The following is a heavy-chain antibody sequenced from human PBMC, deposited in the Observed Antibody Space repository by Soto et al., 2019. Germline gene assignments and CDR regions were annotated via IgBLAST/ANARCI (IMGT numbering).Heavy chain of an antibody. D-gene: IGHD2-21*01. V-gene: IGHV4-4*07. CDR3: AGIGEDVYYGMDV. J-gene: IGHJ6*02. CDR1: GGSMRSYY. CDR2: IYSRGDT. Sequence: PSETLSLTCSVSGGSMRSYYWNWLRQPAGKGLEWIGRIYSRGDTNYNPSVKSRVTMSVDTSKNEFSLRLNSVTAADTAVYYCAGIGEDVYYGMDVWGQGTTVAVSS.